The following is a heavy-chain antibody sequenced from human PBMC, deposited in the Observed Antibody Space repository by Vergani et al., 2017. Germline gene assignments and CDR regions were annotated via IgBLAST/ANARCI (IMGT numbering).Heavy chain of an antibody. CDR1: GGSISSGSYY. CDR3: ARGHGYKDEGGMDV. V-gene: IGHV4-61*02. D-gene: IGHD5-24*01. Sequence: QVQLQESGPGLVKPSQTLSLTCTVSGGSISSGSYYWSWIRQPAGKGLEWIGRIYTSGSTNYNPSLKSRVTISVDTSKNQFSLKLSSVTAADTAVYYCARGHGYKDEGGMDVWGQGP. CDR2: IYTSGST. J-gene: IGHJ6*02.